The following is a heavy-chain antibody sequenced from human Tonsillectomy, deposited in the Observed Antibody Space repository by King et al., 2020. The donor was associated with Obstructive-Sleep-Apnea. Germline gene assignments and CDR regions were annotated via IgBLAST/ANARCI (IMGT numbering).Heavy chain of an antibody. V-gene: IGHV3-48*04. J-gene: IGHJ4*02. Sequence: VQLVESGGGLAQPGGSLRLSCAASGFTFSSYSMNWVRQAPGKGLEWVSYISSSSSTIYYADSVKGRFTISRDNAKNSLYLQMNSLRAEDTAVYYCARDAGIIVVVPAAIDYWGQGTLVTVSS. CDR1: GFTFSSYS. D-gene: IGHD2-2*01. CDR2: ISSSSSTI. CDR3: ARDAGIIVVVPAAIDY.